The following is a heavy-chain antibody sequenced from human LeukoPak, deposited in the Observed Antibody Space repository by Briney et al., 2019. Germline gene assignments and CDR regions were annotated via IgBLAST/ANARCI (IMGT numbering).Heavy chain of an antibody. CDR1: GYSFTSYW. V-gene: IGHV5-51*01. J-gene: IGHJ3*02. Sequence: GESLKISCKGCGYSFTSYWIGWVRQMPGKGLEWMGIIYPGDSDTRYSPSFQGQVTISADKSISTAYLQWSSLKASDTAMYYCARCRIAAAVRRWNAFDIWGQGTMVTVSS. CDR3: ARCRIAAAVRRWNAFDI. CDR2: IYPGDSDT. D-gene: IGHD6-13*01.